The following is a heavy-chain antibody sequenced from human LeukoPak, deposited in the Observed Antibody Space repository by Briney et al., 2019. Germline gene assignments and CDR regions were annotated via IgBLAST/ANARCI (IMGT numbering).Heavy chain of an antibody. Sequence: SQTLSLTCTVSGRSISSGGYYWSWIRQNPGTGLEWIGYIYYSGSTYYNPSLKSRVTISADTSKNQFSLKLSSVTAADTAVYYCAREYMGGWFDPWGQGTLVTVSS. D-gene: IGHD1-1*01. CDR2: IYYSGST. V-gene: IGHV4-31*03. CDR1: GRSISSGGYY. CDR3: AREYMGGWFDP. J-gene: IGHJ5*02.